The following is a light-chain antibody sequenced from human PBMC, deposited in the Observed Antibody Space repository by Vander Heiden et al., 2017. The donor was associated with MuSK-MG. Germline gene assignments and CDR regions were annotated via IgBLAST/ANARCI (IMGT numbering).Light chain of an antibody. CDR2: EVS. V-gene: IGLV2-8*01. CDR1: SSDVGRYDS. J-gene: IGLJ2*01. Sequence: SVAAGPSNTISYTGTSSDVGRYDSVSWYQQRTGEAHKLIIYEVSKRPAGVPDRLSGAKAGIPASLAVGVQKCAVAVEYYRITYTGRDSVVFGGGTKLTVL. CDR3: ITYTGRDSVV.